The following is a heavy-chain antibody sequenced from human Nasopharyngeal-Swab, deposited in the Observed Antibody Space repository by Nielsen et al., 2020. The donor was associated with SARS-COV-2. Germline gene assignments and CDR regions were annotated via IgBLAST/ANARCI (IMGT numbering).Heavy chain of an antibody. D-gene: IGHD2-15*01. CDR1: GFTFSSYA. CDR2: ISYDGSNK. V-gene: IGHV3-30-3*01. J-gene: IGHJ4*02. Sequence: GESLKISCAASGFTFSSYAMHWVRQAPGKGLEWVAVISYDGSNKYYADSVKGRFTISRDNSENTLYLQMNSLRAEDTAVYYCARDEGCFDYWGQGTLVTVSS. CDR3: ARDEGCFDY.